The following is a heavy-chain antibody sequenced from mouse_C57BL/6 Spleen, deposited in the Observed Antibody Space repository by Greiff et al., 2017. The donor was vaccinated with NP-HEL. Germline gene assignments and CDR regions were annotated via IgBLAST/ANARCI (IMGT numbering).Heavy chain of an antibody. V-gene: IGHV1-64*01. D-gene: IGHD1-1*01. CDR1: GYTFTSYW. Sequence: VQLQQPGAELVKPGASVKLSCKASGYTFTSYWMHWVKQRPGQGLEWIGMIHPNSGSTNYNEKFKSKATLTVDKSSSTAYMQLSSLTSEDSAVYYCALYYYGSSYFDYWGQGTTLTVSS. CDR3: ALYYYGSSYFDY. CDR2: IHPNSGST. J-gene: IGHJ2*01.